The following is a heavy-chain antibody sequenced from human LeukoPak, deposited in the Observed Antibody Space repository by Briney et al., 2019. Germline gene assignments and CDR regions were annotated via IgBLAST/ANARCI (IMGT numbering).Heavy chain of an antibody. V-gene: IGHV1-69*06. Sequence: HAASVKVSCKASGGTLNSYVISWVRQAPGQGLEWMGGIIPISGTANYAQKFQGRVTITADKSTSTAFMELSSLRSEDTAVYYCASLCCGSYYMDVWGKGTTVTVSS. CDR1: GGTLNSYV. CDR2: IIPISGTA. D-gene: IGHD2-15*01. J-gene: IGHJ6*03. CDR3: ASLCCGSYYMDV.